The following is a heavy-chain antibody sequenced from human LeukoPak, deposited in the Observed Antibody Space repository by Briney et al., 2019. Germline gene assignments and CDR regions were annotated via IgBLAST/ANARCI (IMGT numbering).Heavy chain of an antibody. D-gene: IGHD2-15*01. CDR3: ARVVVVAAVWFDP. CDR2: IYHSGST. CDR1: GYSISSGYY. Sequence: SETLSLTCTVSGYSISSGYYWGWIRQPPGKGLEWIGSIYHSGSTYYNPSLKSRVTISVDTSKNQFSLKLSSVTAADTAVYYCARVVVVAAVWFDPWGQGTLVTVSS. V-gene: IGHV4-38-2*02. J-gene: IGHJ5*02.